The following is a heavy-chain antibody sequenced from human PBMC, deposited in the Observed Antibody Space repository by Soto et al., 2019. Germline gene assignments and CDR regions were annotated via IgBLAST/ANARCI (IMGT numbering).Heavy chain of an antibody. CDR2: ISRDGGTK. CDR3: SGEVASGY. Sequence: QVQLVESGGGVVQPGRSLRLSCAVSGFTVSTYGMHWVRQATGKWLEWVAVISRDGGTKYYADTVKGRFTISRDNSRNTLFLEMNSLRSDDMAVYYCSGEVASGYWGQGTLVTVSS. V-gene: IGHV3-30*03. D-gene: IGHD2-21*01. J-gene: IGHJ4*02. CDR1: GFTVSTYG.